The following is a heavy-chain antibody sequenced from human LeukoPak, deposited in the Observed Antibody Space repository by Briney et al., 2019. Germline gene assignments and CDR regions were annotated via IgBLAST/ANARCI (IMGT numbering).Heavy chain of an antibody. J-gene: IGHJ4*02. V-gene: IGHV4-59*01. Sequence: SETLSLTCGVYDGSFSSYYWSWIRQPPGKGLEWIGYIYYSGSTNYNPPLKSRVTISVETSKNEFSLKLRSVTAADTAVYYCARVTGYRIEDYFDYWGQGTLVTVSS. CDR1: DGSFSSYY. CDR2: IYYSGST. D-gene: IGHD6-13*01. CDR3: ARVTGYRIEDYFDY.